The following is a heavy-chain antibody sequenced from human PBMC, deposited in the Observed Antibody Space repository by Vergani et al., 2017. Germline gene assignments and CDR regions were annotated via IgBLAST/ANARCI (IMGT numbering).Heavy chain of an antibody. CDR3: AVGDCSSTSCYGLVGYYYYYMDV. CDR1: GGTFSSYA. D-gene: IGHD2-2*01. CDR2: IIPIFGTA. V-gene: IGHV1-69*01. J-gene: IGHJ6*03. Sequence: QVQLVQSGAEVKKPGSSVKVSCKASGGTFSSYAISWVRQAPGQGLEWMGGIIPIFGTANYAQKFQGRVTITADESTSTAYMELGSLRSEDTAVYYCAVGDCSSTSCYGLVGYYYYYMDVWGKGTTVTVSS.